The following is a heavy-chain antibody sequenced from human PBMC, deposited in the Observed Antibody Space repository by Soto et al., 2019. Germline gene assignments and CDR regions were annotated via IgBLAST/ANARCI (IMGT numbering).Heavy chain of an antibody. CDR3: ARAGQMAGFDY. CDR1: GGSVSSYY. V-gene: IGHV4-59*02. Sequence: QVQLQESGPGLVKPSETLSLTCTVSGGSVSSYYWNWIRQPPGKGLEWIGYIYYSGSTNSNPSLKGRVTISVDTSKNQLSLKLSSVTAADTAVYYCARAGQMAGFDYWGQGTLVTVSS. CDR2: IYYSGST. J-gene: IGHJ4*02.